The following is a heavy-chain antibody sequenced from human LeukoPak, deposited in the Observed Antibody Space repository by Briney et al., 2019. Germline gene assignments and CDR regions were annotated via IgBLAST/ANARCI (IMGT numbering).Heavy chain of an antibody. J-gene: IGHJ3*02. Sequence: GSLRLSCAASGFTFSTYAMHWVRQAPGKGLEWVAVITYDGSNKYYADSVKGRFTISRDSSKNTLYLQMNSLRAEDTAVYYCARTYYDSSGSSVAFDIWGQGTMVTVSS. CDR1: GFTFSTYA. V-gene: IGHV3-30*04. D-gene: IGHD3-22*01. CDR3: ARTYYDSSGSSVAFDI. CDR2: ITYDGSNK.